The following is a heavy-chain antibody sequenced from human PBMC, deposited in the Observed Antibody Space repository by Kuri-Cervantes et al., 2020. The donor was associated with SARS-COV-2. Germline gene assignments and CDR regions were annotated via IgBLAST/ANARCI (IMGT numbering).Heavy chain of an antibody. CDR3: ARGSIFSDTGGWYFDY. D-gene: IGHD3-10*01. J-gene: IGHJ4*02. CDR2: IYYSGST. Sequence: ESLKISCTVSGGSISSSSYYWGWIRQPPGKGLEWIGSIYYSGSTYYNPSLKSRVTISVDTSKNQFSLKLSSVTAADTAVYYCARGSIFSDTGGWYFDYWGQGTLVTVSS. CDR1: GGSISSSSYY. V-gene: IGHV4-39*01.